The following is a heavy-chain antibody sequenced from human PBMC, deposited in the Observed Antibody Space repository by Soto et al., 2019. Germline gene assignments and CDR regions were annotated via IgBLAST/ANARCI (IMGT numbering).Heavy chain of an antibody. V-gene: IGHV4-4*07. CDR2: IYATGTT. Sequence: SETLSLTCTVSGASISGFYWSWIRKSAGKGLEWIGRIYATGTTDYNPSLKNRVMMSVDTSKEQFSLKLWSVTAADTAVYYCVRDGTKTLRDWFDPWGQGISVTVSS. D-gene: IGHD1-1*01. J-gene: IGHJ5*02. CDR1: GASISGFY. CDR3: VRDGTKTLRDWFDP.